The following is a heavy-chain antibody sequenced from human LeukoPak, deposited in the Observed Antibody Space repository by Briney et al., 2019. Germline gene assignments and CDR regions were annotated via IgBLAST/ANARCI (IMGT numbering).Heavy chain of an antibody. D-gene: IGHD3-22*01. CDR1: GFTFGNYA. CDR2: ISSSGSTI. Sequence: KAGGSLRLSCAASGFTFGNYAMSWIRQAPGKGLEWVSYISSSGSTIYYADSVKGRFTISRDNAKNSLYLQMNSLRAEDTAVYYCARDYYDSSGYYYFDYWGQGTLVTVSS. CDR3: ARDYYDSSGYYYFDY. V-gene: IGHV3-11*01. J-gene: IGHJ4*02.